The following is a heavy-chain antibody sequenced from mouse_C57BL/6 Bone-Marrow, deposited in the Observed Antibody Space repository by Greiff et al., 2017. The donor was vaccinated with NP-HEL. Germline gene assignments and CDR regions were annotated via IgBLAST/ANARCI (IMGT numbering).Heavy chain of an antibody. Sequence: QVQLQQPGAELVKPGASVKMSCKASGYTFTSYWITWVKQRPGQGLEWIGDIYPGSGSTNYNEKFKSKATLIVDTSSSTAYMQLSSLTSEDSAVYYCASTYYGYDYAMDYWGQGTSVTVSS. D-gene: IGHD2-9*01. CDR3: ASTYYGYDYAMDY. CDR2: IYPGSGST. V-gene: IGHV1-55*01. J-gene: IGHJ4*01. CDR1: GYTFTSYW.